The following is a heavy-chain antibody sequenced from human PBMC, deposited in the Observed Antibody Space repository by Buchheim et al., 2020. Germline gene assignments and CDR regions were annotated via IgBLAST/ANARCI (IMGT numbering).Heavy chain of an antibody. CDR1: GGSFSGYY. CDR2: FVNSGTT. CDR3: VTRRSGSYSEF. D-gene: IGHD1-26*01. V-gene: IGHV4-34*12. J-gene: IGHJ4*02. Sequence: QVQLQQWGAGLLKPSQTLSLTCAVYGGSFSGYYCSWIRQPPGKGLEWIATFVNSGTTHYSQSLMGRITMTVDTAKNQFSLNLTSVAAADTAVYCCVTRRSGSYSEFWGLGTL.